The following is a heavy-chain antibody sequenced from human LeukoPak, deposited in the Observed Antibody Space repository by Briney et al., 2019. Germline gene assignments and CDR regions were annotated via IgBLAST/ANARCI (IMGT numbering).Heavy chain of an antibody. V-gene: IGHV3-23*01. CDR3: VKDNPLDY. D-gene: IGHD1-14*01. CDR2: TVGIGPDT. CDR1: GFTFSSYS. J-gene: IGHJ4*02. Sequence: GGSLRLSCAASGFTFSSYSMNWVRQAPGKGLEWVAATVGIGPDTYHADSVKGRFTTSRDNSKNTLYLHINSLRAEDTAVYYCVKDNPLDYWGQGTLVIVSS.